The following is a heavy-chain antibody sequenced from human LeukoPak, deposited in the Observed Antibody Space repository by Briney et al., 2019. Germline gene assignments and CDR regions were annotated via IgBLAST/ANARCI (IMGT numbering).Heavy chain of an antibody. CDR3: ARNRGVCTGGSCHSYWFDP. CDR2: IYYSGST. D-gene: IGHD2-15*01. CDR1: GGSISNYY. Sequence: SETLSLTCTVSGGSISNYYWSWIRQPPGKGLEWIGYIYYSGSTNYNPSLKSRVTISVDTSKNQFSLKLSSVTAADTAVYYCARNRGVCTGGSCHSYWFDPWGQGTLVTVSS. J-gene: IGHJ5*02. V-gene: IGHV4-59*01.